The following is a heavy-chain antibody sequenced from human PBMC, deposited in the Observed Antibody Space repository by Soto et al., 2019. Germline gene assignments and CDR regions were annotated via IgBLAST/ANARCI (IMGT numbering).Heavy chain of an antibody. J-gene: IGHJ3*02. Sequence: QVQLVQSGAEVKKPGSSVKVSCKASGGTFSSYAISWVRQAPGQGLEWMGGIIPIFGTANYAQKFQGRVTITADESTSTAYMELSSLRSEDTAVYYCARVWCSGGSCYRYAFDIWGQGTMVTVSS. CDR1: GGTFSSYA. V-gene: IGHV1-69*12. CDR2: IIPIFGTA. CDR3: ARVWCSGGSCYRYAFDI. D-gene: IGHD2-15*01.